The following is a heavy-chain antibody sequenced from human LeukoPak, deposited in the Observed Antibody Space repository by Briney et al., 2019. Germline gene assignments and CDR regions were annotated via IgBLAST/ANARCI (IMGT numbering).Heavy chain of an antibody. D-gene: IGHD3-16*02. CDR1: GGSFSGYY. J-gene: IGHJ5*02. CDR3: ARGHRWRLGELSYRLRHNWFDP. CDR2: INHSGST. Sequence: PSETLSLTCAVYGGSFSGYYWSWIRQPPGKGLEWIGVINHSGSTNYNPSLKSRVTISVDTSKNQFSLKLSSVTAADTAVYYCARGHRWRLGELSYRLRHNWFDPWGQGTLVTVSS. V-gene: IGHV4-34*01.